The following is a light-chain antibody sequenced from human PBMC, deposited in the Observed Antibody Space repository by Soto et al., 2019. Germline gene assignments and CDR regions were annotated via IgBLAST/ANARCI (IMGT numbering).Light chain of an antibody. CDR3: QQYNSYLEA. CDR2: KAS. J-gene: IGKJ3*01. Sequence: DIQMTQSPSTLSGSVGDRGTITCRASQTISSWLAWYQQKPGKAPKLLIYKASTLKSGVPSRFSGSGSGTEFTLTISSLQPDDFATYYCQQYNSYLEAFCHVTNVDIK. CDR1: QTISSW. V-gene: IGKV1-5*03.